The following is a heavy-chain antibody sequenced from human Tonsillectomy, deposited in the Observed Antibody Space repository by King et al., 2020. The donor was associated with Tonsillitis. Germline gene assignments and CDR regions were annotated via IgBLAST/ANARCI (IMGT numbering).Heavy chain of an antibody. V-gene: IGHV3-23*04. D-gene: IGHD5-12*01. J-gene: IGHJ4*02. CDR2: ISGSVGST. CDR3: ARTYYSGYDYPTPDY. Sequence: VQLVESGGGLVQPGGSLRLSCAASGFTFGNFAVSWVRQAPGKGLEWGSGISGSVGSTYNAASVKGRFTISRDNSKNTLYLQMNGLRAEDTAVYYCARTYYSGYDYPTPDYWGQGTLVSVSS. CDR1: GFTFGNFA.